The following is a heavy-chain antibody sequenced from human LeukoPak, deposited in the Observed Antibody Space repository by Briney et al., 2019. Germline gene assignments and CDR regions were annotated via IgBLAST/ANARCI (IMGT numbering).Heavy chain of an antibody. V-gene: IGHV5-51*01. J-gene: IGHJ4*02. CDR1: GYSFSNYW. CDR3: ARQPLVRDCGGDCEFDY. D-gene: IGHD2-21*02. CDR2: IYPGDSNT. Sequence: GESLKISCKGSGYSFSNYWIGWVRQMPGKGLEWMGIIYPGDSNTRYSPSFQGQVTISADRSISTAYLQWSRLKASDTAIYYCARQPLVRDCGGDCEFDYRGQGTLVSVSS.